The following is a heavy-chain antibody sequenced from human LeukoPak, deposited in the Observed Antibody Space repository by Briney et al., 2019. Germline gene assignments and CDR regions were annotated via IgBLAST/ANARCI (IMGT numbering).Heavy chain of an antibody. CDR1: GGSFSGYY. D-gene: IGHD3-3*01. J-gene: IGHJ6*03. CDR2: INHSGSN. CDR3: TSKYYDFWSGYFVGMTSVSENYMDG. Sequence: SETLSLTCAVYGGSFSGYYWSWIRQPPGKGLEWIGEINHSGSNNFNPSLKGRVTIPLDPSQDQFPLTLSFGTAADTAVYYCTSKYYDFWSGYFVGMTSVSENYMDGWGKGTTVTVSS. V-gene: IGHV4-34*01.